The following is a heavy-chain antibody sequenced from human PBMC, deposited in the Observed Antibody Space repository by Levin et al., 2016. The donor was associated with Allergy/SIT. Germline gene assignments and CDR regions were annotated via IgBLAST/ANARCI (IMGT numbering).Heavy chain of an antibody. CDR3: AHVPFCTNGVCYHFDY. CDR2: IYWDDDK. CDR1: GFSLSTSGVG. V-gene: IGHV2-5*02. J-gene: IGHJ4*02. Sequence: SGPTLVKPTQTLTLTCTFSGFSLSTSGVGVGWIRQPPGKALEWLALIYWDDDKRYSPSLKSRLTITKDTSKNQVVLTMTNMDPVDTATYYCAHVPFCTNGVCYHFDYWGQGTLVTVSS. D-gene: IGHD2-8*01.